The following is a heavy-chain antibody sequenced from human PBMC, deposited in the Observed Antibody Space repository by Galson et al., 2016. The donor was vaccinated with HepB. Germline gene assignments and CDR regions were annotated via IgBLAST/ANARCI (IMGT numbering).Heavy chain of an antibody. V-gene: IGHV3-33*01. D-gene: IGHD3-16*01. J-gene: IGHJ5*02. CDR1: GFIFSIFG. Sequence: SLRLSCAASGFIFSIFGFHWVRQAPGKGLEWVAVMLSDADNKYYAESVKGRFTISRDNSKNTLYLQMNSLRAEDTAVYYCARDLFLGGPVRDPWGQGTLVIVSS. CDR3: ARDLFLGGPVRDP. CDR2: MLSDADNK.